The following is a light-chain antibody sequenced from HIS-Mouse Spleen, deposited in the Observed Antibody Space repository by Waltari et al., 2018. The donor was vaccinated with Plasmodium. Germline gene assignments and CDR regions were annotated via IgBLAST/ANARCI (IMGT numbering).Light chain of an antibody. V-gene: IGKV1-39*01. CDR1: QSISSY. J-gene: IGKJ1*01. CDR3: QQSYSTWT. CDR2: AAS. Sequence: DIQMTKSPSSLSASVADSVTITCRASQSISSYLNWYQKKPGKAPKLLIYAASRLQSGVPSRCSGSGSGTDFTLTISSLQPEDFATYCGQQSYSTWTFGQGTKVEIK.